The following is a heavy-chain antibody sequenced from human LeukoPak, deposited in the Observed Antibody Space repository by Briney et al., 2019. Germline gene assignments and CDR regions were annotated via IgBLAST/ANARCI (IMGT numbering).Heavy chain of an antibody. Sequence: GGSLRLSCTASGLTFSTSGFNWVRQAPGKGLEWVASIGPTGSDRYHADSIKGRFTISRDNANNFLYLQMNSVRAEDTAVYYCATETNGRHYDYWGQGTLLTVSS. CDR1: GLTFSTSG. J-gene: IGHJ4*02. D-gene: IGHD1-14*01. CDR2: IGPTGSDR. CDR3: ATETNGRHYDY. V-gene: IGHV3-21*06.